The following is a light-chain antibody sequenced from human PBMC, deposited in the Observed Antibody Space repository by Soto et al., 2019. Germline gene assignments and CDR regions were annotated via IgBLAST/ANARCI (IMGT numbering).Light chain of an antibody. V-gene: IGKV3-11*01. Sequence: EIVLTQSPVTLSLSPGESATLSCRASQSVPNYLAWYQQRPGQAPRLLIYDASHRAAGVPARFSGGESGTDFTLTLSGLEHEHFAVYSGQHRTNFIFGQGTRLDI. CDR2: DAS. CDR1: QSVPNY. J-gene: IGKJ5*01. CDR3: QHRTNFI.